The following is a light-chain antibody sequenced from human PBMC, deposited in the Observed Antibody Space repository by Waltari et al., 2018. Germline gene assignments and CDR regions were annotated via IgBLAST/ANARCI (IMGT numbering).Light chain of an antibody. Sequence: EIVLTQSPGTLSLSPGERVTLSCRASQSIGTFLAWYQQKPGQPPRLLIYGASIRAAGIPDRVSRSGSGTDFSLTISRLEPEDFAVYYCQHYVRLPVTFGQGTKVQIK. J-gene: IGKJ1*01. CDR2: GAS. V-gene: IGKV3-20*01. CDR3: QHYVRLPVT. CDR1: QSIGTF.